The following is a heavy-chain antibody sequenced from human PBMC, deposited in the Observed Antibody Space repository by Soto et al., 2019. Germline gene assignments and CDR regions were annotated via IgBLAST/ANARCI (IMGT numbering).Heavy chain of an antibody. Sequence: GASVKVSCKASGYTFTSYYMHWVRQAPGQGLEWMGIINPSGGSTSYAQKFQGRVTMTRDTSTSTVYMELSSLRSEDTAVYYCARELVVVGDTNFLPSAFDYWGQRTLVTVSA. J-gene: IGHJ4*02. CDR3: ARELVVVGDTNFLPSAFDY. D-gene: IGHD2-15*01. CDR1: GYTFTSYY. CDR2: INPSGGST. V-gene: IGHV1-46*01.